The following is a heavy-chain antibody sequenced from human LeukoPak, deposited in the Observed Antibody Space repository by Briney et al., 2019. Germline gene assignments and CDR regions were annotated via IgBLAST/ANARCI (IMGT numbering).Heavy chain of an antibody. CDR3: TRALGAYASYFDY. CDR2: INSDGRST. D-gene: IGHD3-16*01. CDR1: GFTFSSYW. V-gene: IGHV3-74*01. Sequence: GGSLRLSCAASGFTFSSYWMHWVRQAPGKGLVWVSRINSDGRSTSYADSVKGRFTISRDNAKNTLYLQMNSLRAEDTAVYYCTRALGAYASYFDYWGQGTLVTVSS. J-gene: IGHJ4*02.